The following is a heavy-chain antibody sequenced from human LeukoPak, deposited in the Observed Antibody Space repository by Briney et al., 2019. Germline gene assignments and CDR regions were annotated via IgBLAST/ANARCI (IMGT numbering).Heavy chain of an antibody. V-gene: IGHV4-39*07. CDR3: VGLGGGRIFDY. CDR1: GGSISVSNYY. CDR2: IYYSGST. Sequence: SETLSLTCTVSGGSISVSNYYWGWIRQPPEKGLEWIGSIYYSGSTNYNPSLKSRVTISVDTSKNQFSLKITSVTAADTAVYYCVGLGGGRIFDYWAQGTLVTVSS. D-gene: IGHD2-15*01. J-gene: IGHJ4*02.